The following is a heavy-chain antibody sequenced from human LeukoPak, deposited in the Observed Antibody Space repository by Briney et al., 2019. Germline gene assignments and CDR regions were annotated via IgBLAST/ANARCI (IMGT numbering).Heavy chain of an antibody. Sequence: GESLKISCKGSGYSFTSYWIGWVRQMPGKGLEWMGIIYPGDSDTRYSPSFQGQVTISADKSISTAYLQWSSLKASDTAMYYCARDLGYCSGGSCVAFDYWGQGTLVTVSS. CDR2: IYPGDSDT. CDR1: GYSFTSYW. CDR3: ARDLGYCSGGSCVAFDY. V-gene: IGHV5-51*01. J-gene: IGHJ4*02. D-gene: IGHD2-15*01.